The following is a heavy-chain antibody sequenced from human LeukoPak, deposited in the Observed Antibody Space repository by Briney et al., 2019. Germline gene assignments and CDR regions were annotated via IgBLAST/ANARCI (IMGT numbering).Heavy chain of an antibody. CDR1: GGSFSGYY. J-gene: IGHJ6*03. Sequence: SETLSLTCAVYGGSFSGYYWSWIRQPPGKGLEWIGEINHSGSTNYNPSLKSRVTISVDTSKNQFSLKLSSVTAADTAVYYCARATVDIVATMEGDFYYYYYMDVWGKGTTVTVSS. V-gene: IGHV4-34*01. D-gene: IGHD5-12*01. CDR2: INHSGST. CDR3: ARATVDIVATMEGDFYYYYYMDV.